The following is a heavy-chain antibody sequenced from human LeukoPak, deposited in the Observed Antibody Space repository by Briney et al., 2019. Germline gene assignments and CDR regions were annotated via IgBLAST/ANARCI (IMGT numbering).Heavy chain of an antibody. CDR3: AGRAQTTGWSFDY. D-gene: IGHD6-19*01. J-gene: IGHJ4*02. CDR2: IHTSGST. CDR1: GGSITSYH. V-gene: IGHV4-4*07. Sequence: PSGTLSLTCLDSGGSITSYHWTWIRQPAGKGLQWIGQIHTSGSTNYNPSLKSRVAMSVDTSKNQFSLDLSSVTAADTAVYYCAGRAQTTGWSFDYWGQGALVTVSS.